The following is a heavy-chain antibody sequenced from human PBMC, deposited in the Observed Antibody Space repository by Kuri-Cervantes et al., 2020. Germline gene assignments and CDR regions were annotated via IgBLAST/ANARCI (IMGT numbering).Heavy chain of an antibody. J-gene: IGHJ6*02. Sequence: GESLKISCAASGFTFSDYYMSWIRQAPGKGLEWVSYISSSGSTIYYADSVKGRFTISRDNAKNSLYLQMNSLRDEDTAVYYCARDPDKLLWVGELLYPTYYYYGMDVWGQGTTVTVSS. CDR1: GFTFSDYY. CDR3: ARDPDKLLWVGELLYPTYYYYGMDV. D-gene: IGHD3-10*01. V-gene: IGHV3-11*04. CDR2: ISSSGSTI.